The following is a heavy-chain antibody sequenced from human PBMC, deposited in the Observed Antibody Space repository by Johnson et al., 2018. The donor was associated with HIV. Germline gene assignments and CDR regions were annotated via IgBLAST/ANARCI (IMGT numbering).Heavy chain of an antibody. CDR3: ARETRVGGGAFDI. D-gene: IGHD3-10*01. J-gene: IGHJ3*02. CDR2: INWNGGRT. CDR1: GFTSSDYY. V-gene: IGHV3-20*04. Sequence: VQLVESGGGLVKPGGSLRLSCAASGFTSSDYYMSWIRQAPGKGLEWVSGINWNGGRTGYADSVKGRFTISRDNAKNSLYLQMNSLRAEDTALYYCARETRVGGGAFDIWGQGTMVTVSS.